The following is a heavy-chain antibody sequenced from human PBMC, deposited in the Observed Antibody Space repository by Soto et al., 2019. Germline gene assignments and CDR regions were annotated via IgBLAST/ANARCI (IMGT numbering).Heavy chain of an antibody. CDR3: ERSTVTADFDY. D-gene: IGHD4-17*01. V-gene: IGHV3-33*01. CDR2: IWYDGSNK. CDR1: GFTFSSYG. J-gene: IGHJ4*02. Sequence: LRLSCAASGFTFSSYGMHWVRQAPGKGLEWVAVIWYDGSNKYYADSVKGRFTISRDNSKNTLYLQMNSLRAEDTAVYYCERSTVTADFDYWGQGTLVTVSS.